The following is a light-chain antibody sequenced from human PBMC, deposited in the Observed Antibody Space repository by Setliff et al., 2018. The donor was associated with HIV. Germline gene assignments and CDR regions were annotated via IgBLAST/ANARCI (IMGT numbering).Light chain of an antibody. J-gene: IGLJ2*01. CDR3: CSYAGSDTWI. CDR1: SSDIGDYES. V-gene: IGLV2-23*02. CDR2: DVT. Sequence: QSALTQPASVSGSPGQSITISCTGSSSDIGDYESASWYQQHPGEVPKLMIYDVTKRPSGVSNRFSASKSGNTASLTISGLQAEDEAHYYCCSYAGSDTWIFGGGTKVTVL.